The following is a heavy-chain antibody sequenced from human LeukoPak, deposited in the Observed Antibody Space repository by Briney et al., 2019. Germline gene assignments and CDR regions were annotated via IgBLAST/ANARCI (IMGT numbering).Heavy chain of an antibody. D-gene: IGHD1-7*01. CDR1: GFTFSDCY. Sequence: GGSLRLSCAASGFTFSDCYMTWIRQTPGKGLEWVSYISDTARTKSYADSVKGRFTISRDNAKNSLYLQMNSLRVEDTAVYYCAGVNYWNYPFWGQGTLVTVSS. J-gene: IGHJ4*02. V-gene: IGHV3-11*04. CDR2: ISDTARTK. CDR3: AGVNYWNYPF.